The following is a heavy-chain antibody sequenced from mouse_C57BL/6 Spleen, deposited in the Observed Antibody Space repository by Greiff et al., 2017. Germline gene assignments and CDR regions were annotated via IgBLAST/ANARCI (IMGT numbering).Heavy chain of an antibody. Sequence: EVKVVASGGGLVKPGGSLKLSCAASGFTFSSYAMSWVRQTPEKRLEWVATISDGGSYTYYPDNVKGRFTISRDNAKNNLYLQMSHLKSEDTAMYYCARIAGPYYAMDYWGQGTSVTVSS. CDR2: ISDGGSYT. D-gene: IGHD1-1*01. CDR3: ARIAGPYYAMDY. CDR1: GFTFSSYA. J-gene: IGHJ4*01. V-gene: IGHV5-4*03.